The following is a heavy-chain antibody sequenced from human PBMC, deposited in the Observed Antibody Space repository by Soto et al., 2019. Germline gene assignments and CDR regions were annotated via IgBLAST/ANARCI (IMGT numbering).Heavy chain of an antibody. D-gene: IGHD3-3*01. Sequence: SETLSLTCTVSGGSISSYYWSWIRQPPGKGLEWIGYIYYSGSTNYNPSLKSRVTISVDTSKNQFSLKLSSVTAADTAVYYCAREGESYDFGWFDPWGQGTLVTVSS. V-gene: IGHV4-59*01. CDR3: AREGESYDFGWFDP. J-gene: IGHJ5*02. CDR2: IYYSGST. CDR1: GGSISSYY.